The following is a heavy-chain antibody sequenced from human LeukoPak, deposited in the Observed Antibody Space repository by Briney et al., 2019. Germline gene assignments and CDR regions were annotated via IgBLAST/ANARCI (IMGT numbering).Heavy chain of an antibody. V-gene: IGHV1-69*13. CDR2: IIPIFGTA. D-gene: IGHD6-19*01. CDR1: GGTFSSYA. CDR3: ARDASLYSSGWYPGMYFDY. Sequence: ASVKVSCKASGGTFSSYAISWVRQAPGQGLEWMGGIIPIFGTANYAQKFQGRVTITADESTSTAYMELSSLRSEDTAVYYCARDASLYSSGWYPGMYFDYWGQGTLVTVSS. J-gene: IGHJ4*02.